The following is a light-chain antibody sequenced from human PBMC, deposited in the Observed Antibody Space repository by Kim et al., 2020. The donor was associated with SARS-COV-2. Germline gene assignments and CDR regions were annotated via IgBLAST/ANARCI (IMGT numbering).Light chain of an antibody. V-gene: IGKV3-20*01. CDR1: QSVSSTY. CDR3: QQYGTSPLT. Sequence: EIVLTQSPGTLSLSPGERATLSCRASQSVSSTYLAWYQQKPGQPPRLLIYGASSRATGIPDRFSGSWSGTDFTLTISRLEPEDFAVYYCQQYGTSPLTFGGGTKVDIK. CDR2: GAS. J-gene: IGKJ4*01.